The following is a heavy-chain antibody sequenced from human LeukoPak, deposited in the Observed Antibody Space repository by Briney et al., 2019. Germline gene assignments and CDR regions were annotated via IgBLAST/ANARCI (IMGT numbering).Heavy chain of an antibody. CDR3: ARGANYYGSGSYYNGLDY. J-gene: IGHJ4*02. CDR1: GGSFSGYY. CDR2: INHSGST. V-gene: IGHV4-34*01. Sequence: SETLSLTCAVYGGSFSGYYWSWIRQPPGKGLEWIGEINHSGSTNYNPSLKSRVTISVDTSKNQFSLKLSSVTAADTAVYYCARGANYYGSGSYYNGLDYWGQGTLVTVSS. D-gene: IGHD3-10*01.